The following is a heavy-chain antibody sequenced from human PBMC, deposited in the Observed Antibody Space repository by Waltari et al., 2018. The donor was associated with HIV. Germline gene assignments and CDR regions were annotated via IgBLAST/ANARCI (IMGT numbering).Heavy chain of an antibody. D-gene: IGHD3-3*01. V-gene: IGHV1-8*01. Sequence: QAQLVQSGAEVRKPGASVKVSCKASGYNFASFDINWVRRATGQGLEWMGWMSINSGNAGYGQRFKGRLTLTRDTSIDMAYMELNSLTPQDTAVYYCVTSRPGAVFGDFWGQGTPFTVSS. CDR2: MSINSGNA. J-gene: IGHJ4*02. CDR3: VTSRPGAVFGDF. CDR1: GYNFASFD.